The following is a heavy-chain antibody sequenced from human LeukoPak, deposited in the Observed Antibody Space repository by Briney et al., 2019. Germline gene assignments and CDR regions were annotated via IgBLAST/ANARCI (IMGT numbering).Heavy chain of an antibody. J-gene: IGHJ4*02. D-gene: IGHD1-26*01. CDR1: GYTFTGYS. CDR2: ISAYNGNT. V-gene: IGHV1-18*04. CDR3: VRAVGAKYLLHFDY. Sequence: ASVKVSCKASGYTFTGYSMHWVRQAPGQGLEWMGWISAYNGNTNYAQKLQGRVTMTTDTSTSTAYMELRSLRSDDTAVYYCVRAVGAKYLLHFDYWGQGTLVTVSS.